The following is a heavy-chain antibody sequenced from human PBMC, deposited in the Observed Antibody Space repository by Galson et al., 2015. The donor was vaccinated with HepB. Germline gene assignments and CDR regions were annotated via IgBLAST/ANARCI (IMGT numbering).Heavy chain of an antibody. J-gene: IGHJ5*02. Sequence: SVKVSCKAPGYTFTSYGISWVRQAPGQGLEWMGWVSAYNGNTNYAQKLQGRVTMTTDTSTSTAYMELRSLRSDDTAVYYCARNYDFWSGYYMVGRNWFDPWGQGTLVTVSS. CDR3: ARNYDFWSGYYMVGRNWFDP. V-gene: IGHV1-18*04. D-gene: IGHD3-3*01. CDR1: GYTFTSYG. CDR2: VSAYNGNT.